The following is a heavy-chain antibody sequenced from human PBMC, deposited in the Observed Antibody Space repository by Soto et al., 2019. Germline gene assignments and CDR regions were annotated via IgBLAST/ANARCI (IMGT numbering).Heavy chain of an antibody. J-gene: IGHJ6*02. CDR3: ARSFGTIFGVVISYYGMDV. V-gene: IGHV4-39*01. CDR2: IYYSGST. CDR1: GDSVSSGSYY. Sequence: SETLSLTCTVSGDSVSSGSYYWGWIRQPPGKGLEWIGSIYYSGSTYYNPSLKSRVTISVDTSKNQFSLKLSSVTAADTAVYYCARSFGTIFGVVISYYGMDVWGQGTTVTVSS. D-gene: IGHD3-3*01.